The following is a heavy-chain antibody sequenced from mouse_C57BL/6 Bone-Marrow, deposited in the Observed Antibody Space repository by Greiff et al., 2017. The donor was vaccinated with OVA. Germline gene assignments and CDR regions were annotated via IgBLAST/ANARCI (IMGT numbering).Heavy chain of an antibody. CDR2: IYPRSGNT. D-gene: IGHD1-1*01. V-gene: IGHV1-81*01. J-gene: IGHJ4*01. CDR3: ARKLIYYYGSSSSYYAMDY. Sequence: QVQLQQSGAELARPGASVKLSCKASGYTFTSYGISWVKQRTGQGLEWIGEIYPRSGNTYYNEKFKGKATLTADKSSSTAYMELRSLTSEDSAVYFCARKLIYYYGSSSSYYAMDYWGQGTSVTVSS. CDR1: GYTFTSYG.